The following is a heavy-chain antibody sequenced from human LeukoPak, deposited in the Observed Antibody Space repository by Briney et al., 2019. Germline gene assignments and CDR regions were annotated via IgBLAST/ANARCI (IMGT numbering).Heavy chain of an antibody. J-gene: IGHJ6*03. CDR3: ARLHYGGNYGYYYYYMDV. D-gene: IGHD4-23*01. V-gene: IGHV4-4*07. Sequence: SETLSLTCTVSGGSISSYYWSWIRQPAGKGLEWIGRIYTSGSTNYNPSLKSRVTISVDTSKNQFSLKLSSVTAADTAVYYCARLHYGGNYGYYYYYMDVWGKGTTVTISS. CDR1: GGSISSYY. CDR2: IYTSGST.